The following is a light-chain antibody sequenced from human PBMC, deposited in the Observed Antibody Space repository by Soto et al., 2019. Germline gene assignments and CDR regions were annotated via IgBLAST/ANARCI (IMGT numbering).Light chain of an antibody. CDR2: GVH. CDR3: TAFSANRVYL. J-gene: IGLJ1*01. Sequence: QSVLTQPLSVSGSPGQSITISCTGNSNDIGTYDYVCRYQQHPGKAPRLLIHGVHNRSPGISGRFSASKSGLTASLTISGLQAEDEADYYCTAFSANRVYLFGPGTKATVL. V-gene: IGLV2-14*01. CDR1: SNDIGTYDY.